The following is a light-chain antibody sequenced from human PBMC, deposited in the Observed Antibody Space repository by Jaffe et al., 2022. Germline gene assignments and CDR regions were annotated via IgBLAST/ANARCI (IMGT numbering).Light chain of an antibody. CDR1: TPDIGNNY. J-gene: IGLJ3*02. Sequence: QSVLTQPPSVSAAPGQKVTISCSGSTPDIGNNYVSWYQQFPGTAPKLLIYDINKRPSGIPDRFSGSQSGTSATLDITGLQTGDEADYYCGTWDSALSAGVFGGGTKLTVV. V-gene: IGLV1-51*01. CDR3: GTWDSALSAGV. CDR2: DIN.